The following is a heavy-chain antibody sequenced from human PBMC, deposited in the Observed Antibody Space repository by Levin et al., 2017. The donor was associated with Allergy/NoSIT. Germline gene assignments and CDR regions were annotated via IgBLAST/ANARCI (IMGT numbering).Heavy chain of an antibody. CDR2: INPNSGGT. Sequence: GASVKVSCKASGYTFTGYYMHWVRQAPGQGLEWMGWINPNSGGTNYAQKFQGRVTMTRDTSISTAYMELSRLRSDDTAVYYCARDRSEQQYYFDYWGQGTLVTVSS. D-gene: IGHD6-13*01. V-gene: IGHV1-2*02. CDR3: ARDRSEQQYYFDY. CDR1: GYTFTGYY. J-gene: IGHJ4*02.